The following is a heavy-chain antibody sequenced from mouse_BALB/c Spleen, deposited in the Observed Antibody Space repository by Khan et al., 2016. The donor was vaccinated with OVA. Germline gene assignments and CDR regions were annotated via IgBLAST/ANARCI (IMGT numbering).Heavy chain of an antibody. CDR2: ISSGSSTI. J-gene: IGHJ2*01. CDR3: ARASNFDY. Sequence: EVQLVESGGGLVQPGGSRKLSCAASGFTFSRFGMHWVRQAPEKGLEWVAYISSGSSTIYYADTVKGRFTISRDNPKNTLFLQMTSLRSEDTAMYYCARASNFDYWGQGTTLTVSS. V-gene: IGHV5-17*02. CDR1: GFTFSRFG.